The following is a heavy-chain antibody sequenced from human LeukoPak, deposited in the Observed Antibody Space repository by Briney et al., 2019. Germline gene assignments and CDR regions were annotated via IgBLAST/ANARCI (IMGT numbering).Heavy chain of an antibody. CDR3: ARAPSEIGGYYPEYFRH. J-gene: IGHJ1*01. V-gene: IGHV3-74*01. D-gene: IGHD3-22*01. CDR1: GFTFSTYW. Sequence: GGSLRLSCAASGFTFSTYWMHWVRQAPGKGLVWVSRIKSDGSTNYADSAKGRFTISRDNAKNTVSLQMNSLRPEDTGVYYCARAPSEIGGYYPEYFRHWGQGTLVTVSS. CDR2: IKSDGST.